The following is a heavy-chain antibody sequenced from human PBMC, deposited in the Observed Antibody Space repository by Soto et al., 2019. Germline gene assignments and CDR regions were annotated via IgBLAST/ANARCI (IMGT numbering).Heavy chain of an antibody. D-gene: IGHD6-19*01. J-gene: IGHJ4*02. CDR1: GFSFSNYG. Sequence: EVQLLESGGGLVQPGGSLRLSCVASGFSFSNYGMSWVRQAPGKGLEWVSGSGSGGSIYYADSVKGRFTISRDNSKNTLYLLMTHLRVEYTARYFCVKGRVIGGWYGYHFDYWGQGTLVTVSS. V-gene: IGHV3-23*01. CDR2: SGSGGSI. CDR3: VKGRVIGGWYGYHFDY.